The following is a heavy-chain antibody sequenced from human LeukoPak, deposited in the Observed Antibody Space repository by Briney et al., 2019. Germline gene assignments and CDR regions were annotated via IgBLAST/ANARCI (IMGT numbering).Heavy chain of an antibody. CDR2: IKPDGSEK. CDR1: GFTFSSYA. J-gene: IGHJ4*02. V-gene: IGHV3-7*01. D-gene: IGHD1-26*01. Sequence: PGGSLRLFCAASGFTFSSYAMSWVRQAPGKGLEWVTNIKPDGSEKYYVDSVKGRFTISRDNAKNSLYLQMNSLRAEDTALYYCARDTVGVTDYWGQGTLVTVSS. CDR3: ARDTVGVTDY.